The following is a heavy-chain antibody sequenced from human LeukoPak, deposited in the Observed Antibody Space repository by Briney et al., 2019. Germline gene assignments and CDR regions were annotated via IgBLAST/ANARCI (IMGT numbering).Heavy chain of an antibody. D-gene: IGHD1-26*01. Sequence: GGSLRLSCAASGFTFSSYAMSWVRQAPGKRLEWVANIKQDGSEKYYVDSVKGRFTISRDNAKNSLYLQMNSLRAEDTAVYYCAREYSGSYCLDYWGQGTLVTVSS. V-gene: IGHV3-7*01. CDR2: IKQDGSEK. CDR1: GFTFSSYA. CDR3: AREYSGSYCLDY. J-gene: IGHJ4*02.